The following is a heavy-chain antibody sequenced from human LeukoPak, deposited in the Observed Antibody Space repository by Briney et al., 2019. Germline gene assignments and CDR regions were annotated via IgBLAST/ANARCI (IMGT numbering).Heavy chain of an antibody. V-gene: IGHV3-73*01. CDR1: GFPFRGSA. CDR2: IRSKANSYAT. D-gene: IGHD5-12*01. Sequence: GGALELSYAASGFPFRGSAMHWVPQASGKGLERVGGIRSKANSYATAYAASVKGRFTIPRDDSKNTAYLQMNSLKTEDTAVYYCTQQIVATNDYWGQGTLVTASS. J-gene: IGHJ4*02. CDR3: TQQIVATNDY.